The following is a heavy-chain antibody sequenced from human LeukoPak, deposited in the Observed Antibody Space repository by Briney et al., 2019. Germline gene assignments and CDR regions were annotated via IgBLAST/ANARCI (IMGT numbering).Heavy chain of an antibody. V-gene: IGHV1-46*01. CDR3: ARDREGYCSGGSCYLFYFDY. CDR2: INPTGGST. Sequence: ASVKVSCKASGYTFTSYYMHWLRQPPGQGLEWMGIINPTGGSTNHARKFKGRVTMKRDTSTSTVYMELSSLRSEDTAVYYCARDREGYCSGGSCYLFYFDYWGQGTLVTVSS. D-gene: IGHD2-15*01. J-gene: IGHJ4*02. CDR1: GYTFTSYY.